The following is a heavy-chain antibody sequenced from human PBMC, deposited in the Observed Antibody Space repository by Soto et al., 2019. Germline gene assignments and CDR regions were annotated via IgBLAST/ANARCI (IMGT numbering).Heavy chain of an antibody. V-gene: IGHV1-3*01. CDR2: INAGNGYI. CDR3: TRESAPWGFEH. CDR1: GNSFTTSA. Sequence: ASVKVSCKASGNSFTTSAIHWVRQAPRQRPEWMGWINAGNGYIKYSQTFQGRVTITRDTSASTVYMELSSLKYEDTGIYYCTRESAPWGFEHWGQGTLVTVSS. D-gene: IGHD7-27*01. J-gene: IGHJ4*02.